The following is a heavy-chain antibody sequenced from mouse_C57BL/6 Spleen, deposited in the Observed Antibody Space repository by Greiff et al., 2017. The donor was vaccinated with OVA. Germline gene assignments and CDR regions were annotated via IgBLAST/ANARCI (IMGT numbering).Heavy chain of an antibody. CDR3: ARLGRNAMDY. CDR1: GSSITSDY. Sequence: EVKVEESGPGLAKPSQTLSLTCSVTGSSITSDYWNWIRKFPGNKLAYMGYISYSGSTYYPPPLKRRLPITRDTPKNQYYLQLDSVTTEVTATYCCARLGRNAMDYWGQGTSVTVSS. J-gene: IGHJ4*01. CDR2: ISYSGST. V-gene: IGHV3-8*01. D-gene: IGHD4-1*01.